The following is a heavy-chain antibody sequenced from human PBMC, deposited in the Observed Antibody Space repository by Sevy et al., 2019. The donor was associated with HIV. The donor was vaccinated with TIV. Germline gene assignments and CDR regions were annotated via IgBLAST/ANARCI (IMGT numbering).Heavy chain of an antibody. J-gene: IGHJ6*03. CDR1: GFTFSSYA. D-gene: IGHD3-22*01. Sequence: GGSLRLSCAASGFTFSSYAMSWVRQAPGKGLEWVSAISGSGGSTYYADSVKGRFTISRDNSKNTLYLQMNSLRAEDTAVYYCAKYDYYDSSGYYFQSYYYYMDVWGKGTTVTVSS. CDR3: AKYDYYDSSGYYFQSYYYYMDV. V-gene: IGHV3-23*01. CDR2: ISGSGGST.